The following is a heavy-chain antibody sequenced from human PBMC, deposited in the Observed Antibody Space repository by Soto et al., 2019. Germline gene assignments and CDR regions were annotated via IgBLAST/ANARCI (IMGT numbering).Heavy chain of an antibody. CDR1: GFTLSRYS. Sequence: EVQLVESGGGLVQPGGSLRLSCAASGFTLSRYSKNWVRQAPGKGLEWVSSISSGSDYIYYADSLKGRFTVSRDNAKNSLFLQVNSLRAEDTAVYYCTRVYTYGYGFDYWGQGTLVTVSS. CDR2: ISSGSDYI. CDR3: TRVYTYGYGFDY. J-gene: IGHJ4*02. V-gene: IGHV3-21*01. D-gene: IGHD5-18*01.